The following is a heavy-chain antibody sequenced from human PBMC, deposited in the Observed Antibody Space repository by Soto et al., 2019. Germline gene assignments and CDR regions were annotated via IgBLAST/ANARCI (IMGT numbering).Heavy chain of an antibody. J-gene: IGHJ3*02. V-gene: IGHV3-74*01. Sequence: VQLVESGGGLVQPGGSLRLSCAASGFTFSSYWMHWVRQAPGKGLVWVSRSNSDGSSTDYADSVKGRFTISRDNAKNTLYLQMNSLRAEDTAVYYCARELYSYDAFDIWGQGTMVTVSS. CDR1: GFTFSSYW. CDR2: SNSDGSST. D-gene: IGHD6-13*01. CDR3: ARELYSYDAFDI.